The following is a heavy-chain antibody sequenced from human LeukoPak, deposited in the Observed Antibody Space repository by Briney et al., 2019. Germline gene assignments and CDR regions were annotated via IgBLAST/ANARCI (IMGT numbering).Heavy chain of an antibody. Sequence: PGGSLRLSCAASGFTFSSYSMNWVRQAPGKGLEWVSSVSSSSSYIYYADSAKGRFTISRDNAKTSLYLQMNSLRAEDTAVYYCARARDYYGSGSYYNIDYWGQGTLVTVSS. V-gene: IGHV3-21*01. CDR1: GFTFSSYS. J-gene: IGHJ4*02. CDR2: VSSSSSYI. CDR3: ARARDYYGSGSYYNIDY. D-gene: IGHD3-10*01.